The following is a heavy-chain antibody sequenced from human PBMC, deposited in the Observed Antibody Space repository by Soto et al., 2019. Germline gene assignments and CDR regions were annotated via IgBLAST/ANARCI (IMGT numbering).Heavy chain of an antibody. J-gene: IGHJ6*02. D-gene: IGHD6-19*01. CDR3: ARLGIAVAGTYGMDV. V-gene: IGHV5-51*01. Sequence: PGESLKISCKGSGCSITSYWIGWVRQLPGKGLEWMGIIYPGDSDTRYSPSFQGQVTISADKSISTAYLQWSSLKASDTAMYYCARLGIAVAGTYGMDVWGQGTTVTVSS. CDR2: IYPGDSDT. CDR1: GCSITSYW.